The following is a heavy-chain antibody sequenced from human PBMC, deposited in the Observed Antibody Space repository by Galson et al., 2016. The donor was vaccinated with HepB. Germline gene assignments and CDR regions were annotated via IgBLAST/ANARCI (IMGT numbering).Heavy chain of an antibody. CDR3: AGHPNLEWLPDNWFDP. CDR1: RGTFNTYV. J-gene: IGHJ5*02. D-gene: IGHD3-3*01. Sequence: SVKVSCKASRGTFNTYVISWVRQVPGQGIEWMGGIIPIFGTANYAQRFQGRVTITADESTSTVYMELNSLRSEDTAVYYCAGHPNLEWLPDNWFDPWGQGTLVTVSS. CDR2: IIPIFGTA. V-gene: IGHV1-69*13.